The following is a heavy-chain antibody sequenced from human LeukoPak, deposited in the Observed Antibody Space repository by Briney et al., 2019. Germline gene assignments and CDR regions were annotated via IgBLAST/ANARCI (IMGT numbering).Heavy chain of an antibody. CDR3: ARVQGSSGPGIFEY. D-gene: IGHD6-19*01. V-gene: IGHV3-7*01. CDR2: IKQDGSEK. CDR1: GFTFSNYW. Sequence: GGSLRLSCAASGFTFSNYWISWVRQAPGKGLEWVANIKQDGSEKFYVDSVKGRLTISRDNAKNSLYLQMNSLRGEDTAVYYCARVQGSSGPGIFEYWGQGTLVTVSS. J-gene: IGHJ4*02.